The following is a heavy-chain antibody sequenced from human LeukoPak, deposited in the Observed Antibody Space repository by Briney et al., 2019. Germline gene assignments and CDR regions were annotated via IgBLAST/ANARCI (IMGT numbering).Heavy chain of an antibody. V-gene: IGHV1-69*13. CDR2: IIPTFGTA. D-gene: IGHD2-15*01. Sequence: SVKVSCKASGGTFSSYAISWVRQAPGQGLEWMGGIIPTFGTANYAQKFQGRVTITADESTSTAYMELSSLRSEDTAVYYCARAIDIVVVVADSYGMDVWGQGTTVTVSS. J-gene: IGHJ6*02. CDR3: ARAIDIVVVVADSYGMDV. CDR1: GGTFSSYA.